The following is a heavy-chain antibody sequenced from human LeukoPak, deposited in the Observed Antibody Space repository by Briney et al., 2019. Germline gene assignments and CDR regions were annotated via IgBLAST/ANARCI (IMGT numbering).Heavy chain of an antibody. CDR2: ISGSGGST. V-gene: IGHV3-23*01. CDR1: GFTFSSYA. CDR3: AKGEYCSTTSCYTLYY. J-gene: IGHJ4*02. Sequence: GGSLRLSCAASGFTFSSYAMSWVRQAPGKGLEWVPAISGSGGSTYYADSVKGRFTISKDNSKNTLYLQMNSLRAEDTAVYYCAKGEYCSTTSCYTLYYWGQGTLVTVSS. D-gene: IGHD2-2*02.